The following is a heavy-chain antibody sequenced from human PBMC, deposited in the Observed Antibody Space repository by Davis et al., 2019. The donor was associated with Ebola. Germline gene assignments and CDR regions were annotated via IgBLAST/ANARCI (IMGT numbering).Heavy chain of an antibody. V-gene: IGHV3-30-3*01. CDR2: ISYAGGLQ. J-gene: IGHJ4*02. CDR1: EFAFKNYP. Sequence: GGSLRLFCVVSEFAFKNYPFHWVRQAPGKGLEWVAVISYAGGLQLYRESVKGRFTISRDDSKSTLYLQMNSLRTEDTAMYYCARDLWLGAPDYLDSWGQGTLVTVSS. CDR3: ARDLWLGAPDYLDS. D-gene: IGHD1-26*01.